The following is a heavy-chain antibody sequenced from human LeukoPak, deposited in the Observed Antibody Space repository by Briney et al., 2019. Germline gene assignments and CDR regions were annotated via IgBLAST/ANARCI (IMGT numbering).Heavy chain of an antibody. Sequence: PGGSLRLSCAASGFTFTRYWMSWVRQAPGKGLEWVSVIYSGGSTYYADSVKGRFTISRDNSKNTLYLQMNSLRAEDTAVYYCARDRRGIAAPLGYWGQGTLVTVSS. J-gene: IGHJ4*02. CDR2: IYSGGST. CDR1: GFTFTRYW. D-gene: IGHD6-13*01. CDR3: ARDRRGIAAPLGY. V-gene: IGHV3-66*01.